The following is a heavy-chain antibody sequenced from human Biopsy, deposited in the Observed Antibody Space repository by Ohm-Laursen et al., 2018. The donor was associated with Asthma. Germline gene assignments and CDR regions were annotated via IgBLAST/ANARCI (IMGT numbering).Heavy chain of an antibody. V-gene: IGHV4-31*03. D-gene: IGHD4-17*01. CDR1: GGSINIGDYY. CDR2: IYYSGST. CDR3: ARTTYGHDGFDP. J-gene: IGHJ5*02. Sequence: SDTLSLTCIVSGGSINIGDYYWGWIRQHPVKGLEWIGHIYYSGSTYYNPSLKSRVSISLDTSKNQFSLSLTSVTAADTAVYYCARTTYGHDGFDPWGQGTLVTVSS.